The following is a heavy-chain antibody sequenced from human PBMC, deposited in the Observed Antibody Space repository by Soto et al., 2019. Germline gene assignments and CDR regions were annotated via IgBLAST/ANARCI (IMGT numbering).Heavy chain of an antibody. CDR1: GGSFSFYY. CDR3: ATRFYDIIGYYLFYFHS. D-gene: IGHD3-22*01. V-gene: IGHV4-34*01. Sequence: SETLSLTCAVSGGSFSFYYWSWIRQPPGKELEWIGEINHSGSTNYNSSLKSRVTISVDTSKNQFSLKLSSVTAADTAVYYCATRFYDIIGYYLFYFHSWGPGTLVTVSS. CDR2: INHSGST. J-gene: IGHJ4*02.